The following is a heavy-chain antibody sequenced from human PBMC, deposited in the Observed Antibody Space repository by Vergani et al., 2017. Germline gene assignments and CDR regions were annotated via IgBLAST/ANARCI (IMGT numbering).Heavy chain of an antibody. D-gene: IGHD2-2*01. CDR2: IRSKAYGGTT. CDR3: TRDAIGYCSSTSCRFDY. Sequence: EVQLVESGGGLVQPGRSLRLSCTASGFTFGDYAMSWFRQAPGKGLEWVGCIRSKAYGGTTEYAASVKGRFTISRDDSKSIAYLQMNSLKTDDTAVYYCTRDAIGYCSSTSCRFDYWGQGTLVTVSS. J-gene: IGHJ4*02. CDR1: GFTFGDYA. V-gene: IGHV3-49*03.